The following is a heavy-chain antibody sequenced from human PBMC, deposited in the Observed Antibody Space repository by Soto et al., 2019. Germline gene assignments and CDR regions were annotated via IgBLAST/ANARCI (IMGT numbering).Heavy chain of an antibody. CDR3: ARELRNLVVVVAATKNAFDI. CDR2: IYYSGST. J-gene: IGHJ3*02. V-gene: IGHV4-31*03. CDR1: GGSISSGGYY. Sequence: PSETLSLTCTVSGGSISSGGYYWSWIRQHPGKGLEWIGYIYYSGSTYYNPSLKSRVTISVDTSKNQFSLKLSSVTAADTAVYYCARELRNLVVVVAATKNAFDIWGQGTMVTVSS. D-gene: IGHD2-15*01.